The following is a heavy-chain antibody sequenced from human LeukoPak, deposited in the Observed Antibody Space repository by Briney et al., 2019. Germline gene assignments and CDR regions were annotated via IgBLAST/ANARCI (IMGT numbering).Heavy chain of an antibody. J-gene: IGHJ6*02. Sequence: PSETLSLTCTVSGGSISSYYWSWIRQPPGKGLEWIGYIYYSGSTNYNPSLKSRVTISVDTSKNQFSLKLSSVTAADTAVYYCARDSGNYDFWSDPQRYYYYGMDVWGQGTTVTVSS. CDR1: GGSISSYY. D-gene: IGHD3-3*01. CDR3: ARDSGNYDFWSDPQRYYYYGMDV. CDR2: IYYSGST. V-gene: IGHV4-59*01.